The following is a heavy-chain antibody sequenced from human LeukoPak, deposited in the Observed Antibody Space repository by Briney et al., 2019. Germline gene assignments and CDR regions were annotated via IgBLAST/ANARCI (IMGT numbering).Heavy chain of an antibody. CDR3: ARGPNYYGSADTD. Sequence: GGSLRLSCAASGFTFSSYAMSWVRQAPGKGLEWVSAISGSGGSTYYADSVKGRFTISRDNSKNTLYLQMNSLRAEDTAVYYCARGPNYYGSADTDWGQGTLITVSS. D-gene: IGHD3-10*01. CDR2: ISGSGGST. V-gene: IGHV3-23*01. J-gene: IGHJ4*02. CDR1: GFTFSSYA.